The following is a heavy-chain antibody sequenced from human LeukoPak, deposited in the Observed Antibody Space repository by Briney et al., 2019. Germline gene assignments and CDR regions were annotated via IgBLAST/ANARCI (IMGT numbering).Heavy chain of an antibody. CDR1: GGSISSYY. V-gene: IGHV4-59*01. CDR2: IYYSGST. CDR3: ASLGTAMVSLDY. D-gene: IGHD5-18*01. J-gene: IGHJ4*02. Sequence: SETLSLTCTVSGGSISSYYWSWIRQPPGKGLEWIGYIYYSGSTNYNPSLKSRVTISADTSKNQFSLKLSSVTAADTAVYYCASLGTAMVSLDYWGQGTLVTVSS.